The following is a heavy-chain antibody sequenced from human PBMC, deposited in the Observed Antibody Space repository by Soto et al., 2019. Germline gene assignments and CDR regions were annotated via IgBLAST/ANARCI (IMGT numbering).Heavy chain of an antibody. J-gene: IGHJ4*02. CDR3: ARAGTRYYYDSSGYRCPVY. V-gene: IGHV3-30-3*01. Sequence: QVQLVESGGGVVQPGRSLRLSCAASGFTFSSYAMHWVRQAPGKGLEWVAVISYDGSNKYYADSVKGRFTISRDNSKNTLYLQMNILRAEDTAVYYCARAGTRYYYDSSGYRCPVYWGQGTLVTVSS. CDR2: ISYDGSNK. CDR1: GFTFSSYA. D-gene: IGHD3-22*01.